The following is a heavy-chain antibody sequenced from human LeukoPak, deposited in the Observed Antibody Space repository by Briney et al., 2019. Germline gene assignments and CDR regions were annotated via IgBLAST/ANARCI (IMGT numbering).Heavy chain of an antibody. Sequence: PGGSLRLTCAASGFTFSSYAMHWVRQAPGKGLEWVAVISYDGSNKYYADSVKGRFTISRDNSKNTLYLQMNSLRAEDTAVYYCARDSVRFLEWLLNYYGMDVWGQGTTVTVSS. D-gene: IGHD3-3*01. CDR2: ISYDGSNK. CDR3: ARDSVRFLEWLLNYYGMDV. V-gene: IGHV3-30-3*01. J-gene: IGHJ6*02. CDR1: GFTFSSYA.